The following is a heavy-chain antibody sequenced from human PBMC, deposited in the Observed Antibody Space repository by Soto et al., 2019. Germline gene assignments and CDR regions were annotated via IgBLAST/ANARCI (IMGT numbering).Heavy chain of an antibody. Sequence: SETLSLTCTVSGGSLNSVVYYWNWIRQHPGKGLEWVGHIYDSGRTNYNPSLKSRVIISLDTSQNQFSLKVSSVTAADTAVYYCARVADYWGQGTLVTVSS. CDR2: IYDSGRT. D-gene: IGHD2-15*01. J-gene: IGHJ4*02. CDR1: GGSLNSVVYY. V-gene: IGHV4-31*03. CDR3: ARVADY.